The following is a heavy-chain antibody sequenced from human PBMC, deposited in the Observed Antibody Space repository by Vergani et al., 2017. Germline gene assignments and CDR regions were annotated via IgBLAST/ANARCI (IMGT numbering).Heavy chain of an antibody. CDR1: GYTFTSYY. J-gene: IGHJ5*02. CDR3: ARDPSLTYGGNFPFDP. Sequence: QVQLVQSGAEVKKPGASVKVSCKASGYTFTSYYMHWVRQAPGQGLEWMGIINPSGGSTSYAQKFQGRVTMTRDTSTSTVYMELSSLRSEDTAVYYCARDPSLTYGGNFPFDPWGQGTLVTVSS. CDR2: INPSGGST. D-gene: IGHD4-23*01. V-gene: IGHV1-46*01.